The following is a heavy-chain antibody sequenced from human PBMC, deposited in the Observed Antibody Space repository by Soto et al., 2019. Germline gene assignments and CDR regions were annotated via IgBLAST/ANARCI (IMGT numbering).Heavy chain of an antibody. CDR2: IYPGDSDT. CDR1: GYSFTSYW. J-gene: IGHJ6*02. CDR3: AREGVYSSSCCDGMDV. D-gene: IGHD6-13*01. Sequence: EVQLVQSGAEVKKPGESLKISCKGSGYSFTSYWIGWVRQMPGKGLEWMGIIYPGDSDTRYSPSFQGQVTIAADKSISTAYLQWSSLKASDTDMYYCAREGVYSSSCCDGMDVWGQGTTVTVSS. V-gene: IGHV5-51*01.